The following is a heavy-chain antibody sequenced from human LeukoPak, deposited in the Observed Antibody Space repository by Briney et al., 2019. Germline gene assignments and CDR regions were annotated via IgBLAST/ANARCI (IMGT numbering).Heavy chain of an antibody. CDR3: ASLCSSTICYCY. V-gene: IGHV3-7*01. CDR1: GFTFSNYW. CDR2: INQDGTEK. Sequence: PGGSLRLSCAGSGFTFSNYWMSWVRQAPGKGLEWVANINQDGTEKDYVDSVKGRFTISRDNAKNSLYLQMNSLRAEDTAVYYCASLCSSTICYCYWGQGVLVTVSS. D-gene: IGHD2-2*01. J-gene: IGHJ4*02.